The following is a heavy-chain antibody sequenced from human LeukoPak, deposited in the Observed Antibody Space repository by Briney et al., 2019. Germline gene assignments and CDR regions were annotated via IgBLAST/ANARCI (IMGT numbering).Heavy chain of an antibody. J-gene: IGHJ4*02. D-gene: IGHD1-26*01. CDR1: GYTFTEFY. Sequence: VSVKVSCKTSGYTFTEFYIHWVRQVSGQGLEWMGWINPTSGGTNYAQKFQGRVTMTRDTSISTAYMDLSRLTSDDTAVFYCVRFSGSSNFDSWGQGTLVTVSS. CDR2: INPTSGGT. CDR3: VRFSGSSNFDS. V-gene: IGHV1-2*02.